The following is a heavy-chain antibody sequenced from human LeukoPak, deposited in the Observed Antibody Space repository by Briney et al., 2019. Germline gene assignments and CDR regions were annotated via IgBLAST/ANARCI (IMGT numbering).Heavy chain of an antibody. J-gene: IGHJ6*02. CDR3: AIEFEPAAAEDYYYGMDV. CDR2: FDPEDGEI. V-gene: IGHV1-24*01. CDR1: GYTLTELS. D-gene: IGHD2-2*01. Sequence: ASVKVSCKVSGYTLTELSLHWVRQAPGKGLEWMGGFDPEDGEIVYAQKFQGRATMTEDTSTDTAYMELSSLRSEDTAVYYCAIEFEPAAAEDYYYGMDVRGQGTTVTVSS.